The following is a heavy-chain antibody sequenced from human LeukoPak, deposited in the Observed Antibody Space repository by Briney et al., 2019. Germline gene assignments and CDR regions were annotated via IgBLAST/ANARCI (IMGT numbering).Heavy chain of an antibody. J-gene: IGHJ4*02. CDR2: MKPNSGNT. CDR1: GYTFTNYD. Sequence: ASVKVSCKASGYTFTNYDINWVRQATGQGLEWMGYMKPNSGNTGYAQKFQGRVTMTRDTSISTAYMELSSLTSEDTAVYYCARAYNWNDKFDYWGQGTLVTVSS. CDR3: ARAYNWNDKFDY. D-gene: IGHD1-20*01. V-gene: IGHV1-8*01.